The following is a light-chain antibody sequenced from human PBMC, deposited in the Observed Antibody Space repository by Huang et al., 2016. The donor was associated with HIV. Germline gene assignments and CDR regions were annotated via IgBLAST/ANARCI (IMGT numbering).Light chain of an antibody. CDR3: QQSFSVPRT. CDR1: QNITKS. CDR2: TAS. J-gene: IGKJ1*01. Sequence: DIQMTQSPLSLSASVGDRVTFTCRANQNITKSLNWYQQKPGKAQKLLIYTASTFESGVPSRFSGSGSGSHFTLNIVNLQPEDFATYYCQQSFSVPRTFG. V-gene: IGKV1-39*01.